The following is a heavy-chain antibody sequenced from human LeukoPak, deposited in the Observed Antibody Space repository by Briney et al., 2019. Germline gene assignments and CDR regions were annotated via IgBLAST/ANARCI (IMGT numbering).Heavy chain of an antibody. D-gene: IGHD3-3*01. Sequence: GGSLRLSCAASGFTFSSYWMSWVRQAPGKGLEWVANIKHDGSEKYYVDSVKGRFAISRDNGKNSLYLQMNSLRVEDMAVYYCARAPREWLLGYHFECWGQGTQVTVSS. V-gene: IGHV3-7*01. J-gene: IGHJ4*02. CDR3: ARAPREWLLGYHFEC. CDR1: GFTFSSYW. CDR2: IKHDGSEK.